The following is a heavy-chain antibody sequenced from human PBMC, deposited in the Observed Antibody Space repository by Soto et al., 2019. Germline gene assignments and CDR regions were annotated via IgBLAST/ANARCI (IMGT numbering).Heavy chain of an antibody. V-gene: IGHV5-51*01. Sequence: GESLKISCKGSGYSFTSYWIGWVRQMPGKGLEWMGIIYPGDSDTRYSPPFQGQVTISTDKSISTAYLQWSSLKASDTAMYYCARALKYSSSYYYYYGMDVWGQGTTVTVSS. CDR1: GYSFTSYW. CDR2: IYPGDSDT. CDR3: ARALKYSSSYYYYYGMDV. D-gene: IGHD6-6*01. J-gene: IGHJ6*02.